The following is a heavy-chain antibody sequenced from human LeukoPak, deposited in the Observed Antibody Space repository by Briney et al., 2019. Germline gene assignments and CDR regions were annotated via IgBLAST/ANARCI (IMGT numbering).Heavy chain of an antibody. V-gene: IGHV3-21*01. D-gene: IGHD2-21*02. J-gene: IGHJ4*02. Sequence: GGSLSFSCAASGFTFSSYSMNWVRQAPGKGLEWVSSISSSSYIYYADSVKGRFTISRDNAKDSLYLQMNSLRAEDTAVYYCARDCHCPLDYWGQGTLVTVSS. CDR1: GFTFSSYS. CDR3: ARDCHCPLDY. CDR2: ISSSSYI.